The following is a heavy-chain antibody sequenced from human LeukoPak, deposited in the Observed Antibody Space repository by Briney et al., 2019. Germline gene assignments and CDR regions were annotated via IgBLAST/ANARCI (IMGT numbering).Heavy chain of an antibody. CDR1: GFTFSSYA. CDR3: AKGSYYDSSGYYYFDY. Sequence: PGGSLRLSCAASGFTFSSYAMNWVRQAPRKGLEWVSGISASSSIYYADSVKGRFTISRDNSKNTLYLQVNSLRADDTAVYYCAKGSYYDSSGYYYFDYWGQGTLVTVSS. D-gene: IGHD3-22*01. V-gene: IGHV3-23*01. CDR2: ISASSSI. J-gene: IGHJ4*02.